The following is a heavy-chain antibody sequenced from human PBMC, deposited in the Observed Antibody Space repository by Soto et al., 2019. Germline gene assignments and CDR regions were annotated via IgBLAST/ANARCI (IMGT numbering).Heavy chain of an antibody. CDR2: ISGSGANT. Sequence: PGGSLRLSCAASGFTFTMYAMSWVRQAPGKGLEWVSAISGSGANTYYADSVKGRFTISRDKSKNTLYLQMNGLRTEDSAIYYCAKESNHFYYYGMDVWGPGTTVTVSS. CDR3: AKESNHFYYYGMDV. CDR1: GFTFTMYA. J-gene: IGHJ6*02. V-gene: IGHV3-23*01.